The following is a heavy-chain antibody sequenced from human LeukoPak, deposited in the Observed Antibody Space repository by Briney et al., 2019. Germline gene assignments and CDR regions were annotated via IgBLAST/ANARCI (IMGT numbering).Heavy chain of an antibody. CDR3: ARGAMTGAFDI. V-gene: IGHV3-48*01. D-gene: IGHD1-14*01. CDR1: GFTFSSYS. J-gene: IGHJ3*02. CDR2: ISSCSSTI. Sequence: TGGSLRLSCAASGFTFSSYSMNWVRQASGKGLEWVSYISSCSSTIYYADSVKGRFTISRDNAKNSLYLQMNSLRAEDTAVYYCARGAMTGAFDIWGQGTMVSISP.